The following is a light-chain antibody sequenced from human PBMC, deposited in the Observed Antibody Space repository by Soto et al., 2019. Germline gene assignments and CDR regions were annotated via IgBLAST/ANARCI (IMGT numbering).Light chain of an antibody. J-gene: IGKJ4*01. Sequence: EIVLTQSPGTLSLSPGERATLSCRASESVSDNYLAWYQQRSGQAPRLVIYGASSRASAVPDRFSGSGTGADFTLTSSRLEPEDVAVYYCQQYGSSPLTFGGGTKVEIK. CDR2: GAS. CDR3: QQYGSSPLT. V-gene: IGKV3-20*01. CDR1: ESVSDNY.